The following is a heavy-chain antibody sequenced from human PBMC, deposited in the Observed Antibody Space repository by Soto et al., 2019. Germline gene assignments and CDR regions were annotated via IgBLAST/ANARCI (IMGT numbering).Heavy chain of an antibody. CDR3: ARDSPIRPAATKTPHYYYYYGMDV. CDR1: GGSISSGGYY. Sequence: QVQLQESGPGLVKPSQTLSLTCTVSGGSISSGGYYWSWIRQHPGKGLEWIGYIYYSGSTYYNPSLKSRVTISVDTSKNQFSLKLSSVTAADTAVYYCARDSPIRPAATKTPHYYYYYGMDVWGQGTTVTVSS. J-gene: IGHJ6*02. CDR2: IYYSGST. D-gene: IGHD2-2*01. V-gene: IGHV4-31*03.